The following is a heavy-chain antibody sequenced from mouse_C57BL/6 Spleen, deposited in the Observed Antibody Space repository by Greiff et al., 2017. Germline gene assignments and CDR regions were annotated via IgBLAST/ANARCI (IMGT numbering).Heavy chain of an antibody. J-gene: IGHJ4*01. CDR2: IDPSDSYT. CDR3: AREVLMDY. CDR1: GYTFTSYW. V-gene: IGHV1-69*01. Sequence: QVQLQQPGAELVMPGASVKLSCKASGYTFTSYWMHWVKQRPGQGLEWIGEIDPSDSYTNYNQKFKGKSTLTVDKSSSTAYMQLSSLTSEDSAVYYCAREVLMDYWGQGTSGTVSS.